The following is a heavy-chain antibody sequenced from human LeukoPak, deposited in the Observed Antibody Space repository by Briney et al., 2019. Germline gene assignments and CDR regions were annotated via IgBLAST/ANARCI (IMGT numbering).Heavy chain of an antibody. Sequence: GGSLRLSCAASGFTFSSYAMHWVRQAPGKGLEWVAVISYDGSNKYYADSVKGRFTISGDNSKNTLYLQMNSLRAEDTAVYYCARDVYGDGSWGQGTLVTVSS. CDR1: GFTFSSYA. V-gene: IGHV3-30-3*01. CDR3: ARDVYGDGS. J-gene: IGHJ5*02. CDR2: ISYDGSNK. D-gene: IGHD4-17*01.